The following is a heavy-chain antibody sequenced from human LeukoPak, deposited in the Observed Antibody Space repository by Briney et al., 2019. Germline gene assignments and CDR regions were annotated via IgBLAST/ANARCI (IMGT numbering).Heavy chain of an antibody. CDR3: ARGGDIVVVPAAPPDY. CDR1: GFTFSDYY. J-gene: IGHJ4*02. D-gene: IGHD2-2*01. Sequence: GGSLRLSCAASGFTFSDYYMTWIRQSPGRGLEWVSYISSSSSHTHYADSVKGRFTISRDNAKNSLYLQMNSLRAEDTAVYYCARGGDIVVVPAAPPDYWGQGTLVTVSS. V-gene: IGHV3-11*06. CDR2: ISSSSSHT.